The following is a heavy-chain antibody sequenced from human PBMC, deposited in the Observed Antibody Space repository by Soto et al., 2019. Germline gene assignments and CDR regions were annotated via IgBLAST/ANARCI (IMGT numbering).Heavy chain of an antibody. CDR2: IYFSGKT. V-gene: IGHV4-39*01. Sequence: PSETLSLTCTVSGVAISSSSYYWGWSRQTPGKGLEWIWTIYFSGKTYYNPSLKSRLTISVDRSKNQFALNLTSVTAADTAVYSCARHGSYWGPGTLVTVSS. J-gene: IGHJ4*02. CDR3: ARHGSY. CDR1: GVAISSSSYY.